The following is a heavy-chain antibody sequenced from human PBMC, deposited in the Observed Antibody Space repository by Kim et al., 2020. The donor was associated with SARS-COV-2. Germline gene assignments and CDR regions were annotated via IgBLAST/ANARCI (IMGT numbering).Heavy chain of an antibody. V-gene: IGHV6-1*01. CDR1: GDSVSSNSAA. D-gene: IGHD3-22*01. CDR2: TYYRSKWYN. Sequence: SQTLSLTCAISGDSVSSNSAAWNWIRQSPSRGLEWLGRTYYRSKWYNDYAVSVKSRITINPDTSKNQISLQLNSVTPEDTAVYYCARTYYCDSSGSYYFDYWGQGALVTVSS. J-gene: IGHJ4*02. CDR3: ARTYYCDSSGSYYFDY.